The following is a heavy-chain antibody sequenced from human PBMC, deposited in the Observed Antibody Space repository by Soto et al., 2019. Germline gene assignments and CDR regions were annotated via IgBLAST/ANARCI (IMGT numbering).Heavy chain of an antibody. Sequence: GGSLRLSCAASGFTFRSYVMHWVRQAPGKGLEWVAVISNDGSNKYYADSVKGRITISRDNSKNTLFLQMNSLRAEDTAVYYCARVQVAARPEWGWFDPWGQGTLVTVSS. D-gene: IGHD6-6*01. CDR1: GFTFRSYV. V-gene: IGHV3-30-3*01. CDR3: ARVQVAARPEWGWFDP. J-gene: IGHJ5*02. CDR2: ISNDGSNK.